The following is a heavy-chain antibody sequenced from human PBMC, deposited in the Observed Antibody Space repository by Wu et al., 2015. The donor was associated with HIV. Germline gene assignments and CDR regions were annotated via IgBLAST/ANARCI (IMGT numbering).Heavy chain of an antibody. V-gene: IGHV1-69*18. CDR1: GGTFSSYA. J-gene: IGHJ6*02. CDR3: ARAGDGSYPGYYYGMDV. CDR2: IIPIFGTA. D-gene: IGHD1-26*01. Sequence: QVQLVQSGAEVKKLGSSVKVSCKASGGTFSSYAISWVRQAPGQGLEWMGRIIPIFGTANYAQKFQGRVTITADESTSTAYMELSSLRSEDTAVYYCARAGDGSYPGYYYGMDVWGQGTTVTVSS.